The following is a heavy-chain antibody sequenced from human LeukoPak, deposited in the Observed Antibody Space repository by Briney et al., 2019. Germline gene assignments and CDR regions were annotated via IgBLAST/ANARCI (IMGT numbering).Heavy chain of an antibody. J-gene: IGHJ4*02. CDR2: MSSSGSTM. Sequence: GGSLSLSXAASGFTFSSYSMNWVRQAPGKGLEWLSYMSSSGSTMYYADSVKGRFTISRDNAKNSLYLQMNSLRAEDTAVYYCARDLGFSYWGQGTLVTVSS. CDR1: GFTFSSYS. V-gene: IGHV3-48*01. CDR3: ARDLGFSY.